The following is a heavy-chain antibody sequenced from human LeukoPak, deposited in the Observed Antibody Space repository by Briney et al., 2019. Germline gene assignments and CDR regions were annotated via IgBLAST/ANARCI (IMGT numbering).Heavy chain of an antibody. J-gene: IGHJ4*02. CDR3: AKEGRSGYFDYFDY. CDR1: GFTFSNSA. Sequence: GGSLRLSCAASGFTFSNSALSWVRQAPGKGLEWVSDISGSGGSTYYADSVKGRFTISRDNSKNTLYLQMNSLRAEDTAVYYCAKEGRSGYFDYFDYWGQGTLVTVSS. CDR2: ISGSGGST. V-gene: IGHV3-23*01. D-gene: IGHD3-22*01.